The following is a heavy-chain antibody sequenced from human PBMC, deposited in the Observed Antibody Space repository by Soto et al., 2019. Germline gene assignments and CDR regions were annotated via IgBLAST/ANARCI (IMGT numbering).Heavy chain of an antibody. CDR2: TIPALDKT. V-gene: IGHV1-69*01. CDR1: GGTFKMYA. J-gene: IGHJ4*02. D-gene: IGHD3-16*02. Sequence: QVQLVQSGPEVKKPGSAVKVSCKASGGTFKMYAMNWVRQAPGQGLEWMGGTIPALDKTNYAQKFQGRLTITVNESTGTDYMDLSGLRSDDTAVYYCARSIGSGGVIGGFDYWGQGTLVTVSS. CDR3: ARSIGSGGVIGGFDY.